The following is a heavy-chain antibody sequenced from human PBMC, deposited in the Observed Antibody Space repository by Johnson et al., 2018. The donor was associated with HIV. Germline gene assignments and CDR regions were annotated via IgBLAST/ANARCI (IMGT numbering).Heavy chain of an antibody. V-gene: IGHV3-73*01. D-gene: IGHD6-19*01. Sequence: VQLVESGGGLVQPGGSLKLSCAASGFTFSGSAMHWVRQASGKGLEWVGRIRSKANSYATAYAASVKGRFTISRDDSKNTLYLQMNSLKTEDTAVYYCTREGRTVAAFTVGAFDIWGQGTMVTVSS. CDR1: GFTFSGSA. CDR2: IRSKANSYAT. CDR3: TREGRTVAAFTVGAFDI. J-gene: IGHJ3*02.